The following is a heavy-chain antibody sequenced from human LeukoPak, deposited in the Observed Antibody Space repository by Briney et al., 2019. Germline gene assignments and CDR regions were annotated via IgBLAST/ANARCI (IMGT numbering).Heavy chain of an antibody. Sequence: SETLSLTCTVSGVSISSYYWSWLRQPAGKGLEWVGRIYTSGSTNYNPSLKSRVTMSVDTSKNQFSLKLSSVTAADTAVYYCAREGYGYNYGYDYWGQGTLVTVSS. V-gene: IGHV4-4*07. CDR1: GVSISSYY. J-gene: IGHJ4*02. CDR3: AREGYGYNYGYDY. D-gene: IGHD5-24*01. CDR2: IYTSGST.